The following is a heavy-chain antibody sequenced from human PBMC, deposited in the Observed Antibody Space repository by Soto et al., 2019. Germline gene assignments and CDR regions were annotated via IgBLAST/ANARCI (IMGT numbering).Heavy chain of an antibody. CDR2: INPNSGGT. CDR3: ARGSRNYNDFDY. V-gene: IGHV1-2*04. CDR1: GYTFTTYA. Sequence: ASVKVSCQASGYTFTTYAMHWVRQAPGQGLQWMGWINPNSGGTKYAQKFQDWVTMTRDTSINTAYMELSRLRSDDTAVYYCARGSRNYNDFDYWGQGALVTVSS. J-gene: IGHJ4*02. D-gene: IGHD1-1*01.